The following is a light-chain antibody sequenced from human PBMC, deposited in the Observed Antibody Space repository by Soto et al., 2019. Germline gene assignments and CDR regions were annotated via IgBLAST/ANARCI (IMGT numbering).Light chain of an antibody. CDR1: SNDIGNYNY. V-gene: IGLV2-14*01. CDR3: TSYTGTSPLYV. J-gene: IGLJ1*01. CDR2: EVS. Sequence: QSVLTQPASVSGSPGQSITISCTGTSNDIGNYNYVSWYQQHPGKAPKVMIYEVSNRPSGISNRFSGSKSGNTASLTISGLQAEDEADYYCTSYTGTSPLYVFGSGTKVTVL.